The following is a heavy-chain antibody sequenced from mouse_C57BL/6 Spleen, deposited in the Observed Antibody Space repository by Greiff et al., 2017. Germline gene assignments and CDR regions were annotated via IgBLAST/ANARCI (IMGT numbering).Heavy chain of an antibody. Sequence: VNVVESGPGLVAPSQSLSITCTVSGFSLTSYGVSWVRQPPGKGLEWLGVIWGDGSTNYHSALISSLSISKDNSKSQVFLTLNSLQTDDTATYYCAKGGRPLYFDYWGQGTTLTVSS. CDR1: GFSLTSYG. D-gene: IGHD2-12*01. V-gene: IGHV2-3*01. J-gene: IGHJ2*01. CDR2: IWGDGST. CDR3: AKGGRPLYFDY.